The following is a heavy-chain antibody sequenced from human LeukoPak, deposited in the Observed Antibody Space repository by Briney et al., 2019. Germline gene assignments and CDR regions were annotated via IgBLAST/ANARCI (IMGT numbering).Heavy chain of an antibody. CDR2: SYDGRSK. Sequence: GGSLRLSCASSGFTFNNYAMHWVRQAPGKGLEWVALSYDGRSKYYADSVKGRFTISRDNAKNSLYLQMNSLGAEDTAVYYCARDRLKQQLVPAVFDYWGQGTLVTVSS. J-gene: IGHJ4*02. V-gene: IGHV3-30*04. CDR1: GFTFNNYA. CDR3: ARDRLKQQLVPAVFDY. D-gene: IGHD6-13*01.